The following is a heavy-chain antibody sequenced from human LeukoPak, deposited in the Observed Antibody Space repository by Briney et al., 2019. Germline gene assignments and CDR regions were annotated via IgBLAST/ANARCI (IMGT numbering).Heavy chain of an antibody. J-gene: IGHJ5*02. CDR3: AREPYDILTGYPSRWFDP. V-gene: IGHV4-30-4*01. CDR1: GGSISSGDYY. Sequence: PSETLSLTCTVSGGSISSGDYYWSWIRQPPGKGLEWIGYIYYSGSTYYNPSLKSRATISVDTSKNQFSLKLSSVTAADTAVYYCAREPYDILTGYPSRWFDPWGQGTLVTVSS. CDR2: IYYSGST. D-gene: IGHD3-9*01.